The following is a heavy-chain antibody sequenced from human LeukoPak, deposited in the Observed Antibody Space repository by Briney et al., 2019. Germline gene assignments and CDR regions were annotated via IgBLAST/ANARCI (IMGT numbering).Heavy chain of an antibody. CDR2: IYYSGST. Sequence: SQTLSLTCNVSGGSISSGGYYWSWXRQHPXKGLEWIGYIYYSGSTYYNPSLKSRVTISVDTSKNQFSLKLSSVTAADTAVYYCARERFTGTTSYWGQGTLVTVSS. J-gene: IGHJ4*02. V-gene: IGHV4-31*03. CDR3: ARERFTGTTSY. D-gene: IGHD1-1*01. CDR1: GGSISSGGYY.